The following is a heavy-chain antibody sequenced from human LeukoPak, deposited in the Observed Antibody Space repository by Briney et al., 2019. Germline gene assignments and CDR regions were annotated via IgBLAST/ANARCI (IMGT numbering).Heavy chain of an antibody. V-gene: IGHV1-18*01. CDR2: IGAYNGNT. J-gene: IGHJ4*02. D-gene: IGHD2-2*01. CDR3: ARDSIVVVPAAMSDQVDY. Sequence: ASVKVSCTASGYTFTSYGISWVRQAPGQGLEWMGWIGAYNGNTNYAQKLQGRVTMTTDTSTSTAYMELRSLRSDDTAVYYCARDSIVVVPAAMSDQVDYWGQGTLVTVSS. CDR1: GYTFTSYG.